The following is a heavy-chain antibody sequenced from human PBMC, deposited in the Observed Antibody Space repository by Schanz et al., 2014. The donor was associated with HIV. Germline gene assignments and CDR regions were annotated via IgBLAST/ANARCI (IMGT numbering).Heavy chain of an antibody. D-gene: IGHD3-22*01. CDR2: ISSDGSST. CDR1: GFTFSTSW. CDR3: AREGESSGRAGLFDI. V-gene: IGHV3-74*01. Sequence: EVQLVESGGGLVKPGGSLRLSCAASGFTFSTSWMHWVRQAPGKGLVWVSRISSDGSSTSYADSVKGRFTISRDNAKNTLYLQTNSLRGEDTAVYYCAREGESSGRAGLFDIWGQGAMVTVSS. J-gene: IGHJ3*02.